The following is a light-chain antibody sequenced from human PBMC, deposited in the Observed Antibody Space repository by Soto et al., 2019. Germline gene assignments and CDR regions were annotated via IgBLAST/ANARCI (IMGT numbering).Light chain of an antibody. V-gene: IGKV3-20*01. CDR1: QSVSGSY. Sequence: EIVLTQSPGTLSLSPGERATLSCRASQSVSGSYLAWYQQKPGQPPRLLIYGASSRATGIPDRLSGSGSGTDFTLTFSRLEPEEFAVYYCQQYGTSPYTFGQGTKLEIK. CDR2: GAS. J-gene: IGKJ2*01. CDR3: QQYGTSPYT.